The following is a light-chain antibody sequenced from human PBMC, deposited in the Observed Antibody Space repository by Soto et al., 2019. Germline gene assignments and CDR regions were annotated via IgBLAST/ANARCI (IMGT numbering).Light chain of an antibody. CDR3: QQYNSYST. V-gene: IGKV1-5*01. J-gene: IGKJ1*01. CDR1: QSISSW. Sequence: DIQMTQSPSTLSASVGDRVTITCRASQSISSWLAWYQQKPGKAPKLLIYDASSLESGVPSRFSGSGSGTEFTLTISSLQPDDFATYYCQQYNSYSTFGPGTKVEIK. CDR2: DAS.